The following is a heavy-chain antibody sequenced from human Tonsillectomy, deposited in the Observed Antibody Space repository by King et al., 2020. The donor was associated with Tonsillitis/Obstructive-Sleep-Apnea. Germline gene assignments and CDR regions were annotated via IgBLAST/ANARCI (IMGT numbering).Heavy chain of an antibody. J-gene: IGHJ6*03. D-gene: IGHD4-17*01. CDR1: GFTVSSNY. V-gene: IGHV3-66*01. CDR2: IYSGGST. CDR3: ARDRLVRGDDYGDYRYYYYMDV. Sequence: VQLVESWGGLVQPGGSLRLSCAASGFTVSSNYMSWVRQAPGKGLEWVSVIYSGGSTYYADSVKGRFTISRDNSKNTLYLQMNSLRAEDTAVYYCARDRLVRGDDYGDYRYYYYMDVWGKGTTVTVSS.